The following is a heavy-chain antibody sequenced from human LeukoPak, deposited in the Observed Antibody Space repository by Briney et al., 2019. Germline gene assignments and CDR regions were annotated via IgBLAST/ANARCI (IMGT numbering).Heavy chain of an antibody. D-gene: IGHD3-22*01. J-gene: IGHJ5*02. CDR2: INPNSGGT. CDR3: ARVLTMIVADNWFDP. CDR1: GYTFTGYY. V-gene: IGHV1-2*02. Sequence: GASVKVSCKASGYTFTGYYMHWVRQAPGQGLEWMGWINPNSGGTNYAQKFQGRVTMTRDTSISTAYMELSRLRFDDTAVYYCARVLTMIVADNWFDPWGQGTLVTVSS.